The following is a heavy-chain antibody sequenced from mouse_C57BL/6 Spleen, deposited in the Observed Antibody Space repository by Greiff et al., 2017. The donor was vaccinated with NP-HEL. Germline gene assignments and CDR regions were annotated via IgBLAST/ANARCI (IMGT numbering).Heavy chain of an antibody. CDR1: GYTFTSYW. CDR3: ARGTTVVAKNYFDY. Sequence: VQLQQPGAELVKPGASVKLSCKASGYTFTSYWMQWVKQRPGQGLEWIGEIDPSDSYTNYNQKFKGKATLTVDTSSSTAYMQLSSLTSEDSAVYYCARGTTVVAKNYFDYWGQGTTLTVSS. V-gene: IGHV1-50*01. CDR2: IDPSDSYT. D-gene: IGHD1-1*01. J-gene: IGHJ2*01.